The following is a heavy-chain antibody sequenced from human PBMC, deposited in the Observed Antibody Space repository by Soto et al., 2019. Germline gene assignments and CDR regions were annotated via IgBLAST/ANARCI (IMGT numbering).Heavy chain of an antibody. CDR1: GGSIRGSSYC. D-gene: IGHD3-3*01. CDR2: IYYSGST. V-gene: IGHV4-39*01. Sequence: LETLCLRWTVFGGSIRGSSYCWGWIRQPPGKGLEWIGSIYYSGSTYYNPSLKSRVTISVDTSKNQFSLKLSSVTAADTAVYYCASRRRITIFDSPLNYFDYWGQGTLVTVSS. J-gene: IGHJ4*02. CDR3: ASRRRITIFDSPLNYFDY.